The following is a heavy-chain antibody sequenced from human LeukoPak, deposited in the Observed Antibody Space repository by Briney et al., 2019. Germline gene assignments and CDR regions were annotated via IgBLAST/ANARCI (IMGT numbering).Heavy chain of an antibody. CDR3: TREIRYFDWFQADY. CDR2: IRSKAYGGTA. V-gene: IGHV3-49*03. Sequence: GRSLRLSCTASGFTFGDHSVNWFRQAPGKGLEWVGFIRSKAYGGTAEYAASVKGRFTISRDDSKSVAYLQMDSLKTEDTAVYYCTREIRYFDWFQADYWGQGTLVTVSS. CDR1: GFTFGDHS. D-gene: IGHD3-9*01. J-gene: IGHJ4*02.